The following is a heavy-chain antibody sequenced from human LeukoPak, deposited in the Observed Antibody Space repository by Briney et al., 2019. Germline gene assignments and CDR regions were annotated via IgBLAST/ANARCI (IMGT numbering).Heavy chain of an antibody. D-gene: IGHD3-22*01. J-gene: IGHJ4*02. CDR3: ARVGYDSSGYYFDY. V-gene: IGHV4-59*01. CDR2: IYYSGST. Sequence: SETLSLTCAVYGGSFSGYYWSLIRQPPGKGLEWIGYIYYSGSTNYNPSLKSRVTISVDTSKNQFSLKLSSVTAADTAVYYCARVGYDSSGYYFDYWGQGTLVTVSS. CDR1: GGSFSGYY.